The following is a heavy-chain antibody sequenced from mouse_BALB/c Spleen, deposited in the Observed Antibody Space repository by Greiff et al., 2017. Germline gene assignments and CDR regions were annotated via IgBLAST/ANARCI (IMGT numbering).Heavy chain of an antibody. CDR2: IYWDDDK. V-gene: IGHV8-12*01. CDR1: GFSLSTSGMG. CDR3: ARSITTVASPYAMDY. D-gene: IGHD1-1*01. J-gene: IGHJ4*01. Sequence: QVQLKESGPGILQPSQTLSLTCSFSGFSLSTSGMGVSWIRQPSGKGLEWLAHIYWDDDKRYNPSLKSRLTISKDTSRNQVFLKITSVDTADTATYYCARSITTVASPYAMDYWGQGTSVTVSS.